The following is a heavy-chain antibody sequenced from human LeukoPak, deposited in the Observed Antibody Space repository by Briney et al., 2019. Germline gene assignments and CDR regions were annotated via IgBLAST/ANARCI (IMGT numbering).Heavy chain of an antibody. CDR2: ISRDSITYT. CDR3: VRPGINDYGGNFDY. Sequence: GGSLRLSCVASGFSFSGYSMNWVRQAPGKGLEWVSSISRDSITYTYYADSVKSRFTISRDNTKDSLYLQMNSLRAEDTAVYYCVRPGINDYGGNFDYWGQGALVTVSS. V-gene: IGHV3-21*03. D-gene: IGHD4-23*01. J-gene: IGHJ4*02. CDR1: GFSFSGYS.